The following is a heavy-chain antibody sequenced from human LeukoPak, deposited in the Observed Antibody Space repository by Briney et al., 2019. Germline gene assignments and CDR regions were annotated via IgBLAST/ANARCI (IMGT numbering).Heavy chain of an antibody. CDR1: GYTFTTLD. Sequence: ASVKVSCKACGYTFTTLDINWVRQATGQGLEWMGWINPNSGNRGYAQKFQGRVTITRDTSISTAYMELSSLRSEDTAVYYCARVDGSPDYWGQGTLVTVSS. D-gene: IGHD2-15*01. V-gene: IGHV1-8*03. CDR3: ARVDGSPDY. J-gene: IGHJ4*02. CDR2: INPNSGNR.